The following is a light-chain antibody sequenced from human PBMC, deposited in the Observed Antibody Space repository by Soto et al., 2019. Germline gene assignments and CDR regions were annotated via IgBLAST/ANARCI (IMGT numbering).Light chain of an antibody. Sequence: EIVLTQSPGTLSLSPGERATLSCRASRSVTSNYLAWYQLKPGQAPRILIYGASNRATGIPDRFSGSGSGTDFILTISRLEPEDFGVYFCQQYGNSPPNTFGQGTKVEI. CDR3: QQYGNSPPNT. V-gene: IGKV3-20*01. CDR2: GAS. CDR1: RSVTSNY. J-gene: IGKJ2*01.